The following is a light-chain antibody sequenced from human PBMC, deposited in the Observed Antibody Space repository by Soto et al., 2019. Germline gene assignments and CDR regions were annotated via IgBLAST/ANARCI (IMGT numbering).Light chain of an antibody. J-gene: IGKJ1*01. V-gene: IGKV3-15*01. CDR1: QGVSSD. CDR3: QQYNNWPRT. Sequence: EIVMTQSPATVSVSPGERATLSCRASQGVSSDLAWYQQIPGQAPRLLMYGASTRATAVPARFSGSGSGTELTLTISSLQSEDFAVYYCQQYNNWPRTFGQGTKVEIK. CDR2: GAS.